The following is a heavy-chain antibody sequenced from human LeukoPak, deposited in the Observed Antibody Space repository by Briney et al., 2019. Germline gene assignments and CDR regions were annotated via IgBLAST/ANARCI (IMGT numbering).Heavy chain of an antibody. J-gene: IGHJ4*02. D-gene: IGHD6-19*01. CDR1: GFTFSTYW. CDR3: ARVSIAVAGTSFDY. CDR2: INQDESEK. V-gene: IGHV3-7*02. Sequence: PGGSLRLSCAASGFTFSTYWMSWVRQAPGKGLEWVANINQDESEKYYVDSVKGRFTISRDNAKNSLYLQMNSLRAEDTAVYYCARVSIAVAGTSFDYWGQGTLVTVSS.